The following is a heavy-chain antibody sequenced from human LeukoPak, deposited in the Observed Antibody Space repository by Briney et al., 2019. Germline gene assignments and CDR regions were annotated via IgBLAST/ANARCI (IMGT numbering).Heavy chain of an antibody. CDR3: ARDIRIVVVPAAINSYFDY. D-gene: IGHD2-2*01. CDR1: GYTFTSYY. J-gene: IGHJ4*02. V-gene: IGHV1-2*02. CDR2: INPNSGGT. Sequence: ASVKVSCKASGYTFTSYYMHWLRQAPGQGLEWMGWINPNSGGTNYAQKFQGRVTMTRDTSISTAYMELSRLRSDDTAVYYCARDIRIVVVPAAINSYFDYWGQGTLVTVSS.